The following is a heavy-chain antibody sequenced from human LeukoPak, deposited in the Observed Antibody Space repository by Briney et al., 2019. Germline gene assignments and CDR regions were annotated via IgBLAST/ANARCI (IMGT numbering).Heavy chain of an antibody. CDR3: ARALNRHIGAFEY. D-gene: IGHD4/OR15-4a*01. J-gene: IGHJ4*02. CDR2: IYADFDNT. CDR1: GFTVSGDY. Sequence: GGSLRLSCAVSGFTVSGDYMSWVRQAPGKGLEWVSVIYADFDNTDYADSVKSRFTISRDNSKNTLYLHMNSLRVEDTATYFCARALNRHIGAFEYWGQGALVTVSS. V-gene: IGHV3-53*01.